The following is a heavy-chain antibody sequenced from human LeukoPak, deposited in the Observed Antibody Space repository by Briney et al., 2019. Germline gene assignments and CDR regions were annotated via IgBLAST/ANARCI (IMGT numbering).Heavy chain of an antibody. D-gene: IGHD5-18*01. Sequence: SETLSLTCAVYGGSFSGYYWSWIRQPPGKGLEWIGEINHSGSTNYNPSLKSRVTISVDTSKNQFSLKLSSVTAADTAVYYCARATPVDTAMEAFYYYYYMDVWGKGTTVTISS. CDR1: GGSFSGYY. J-gene: IGHJ6*03. CDR2: INHSGST. V-gene: IGHV4-34*01. CDR3: ARATPVDTAMEAFYYYYYMDV.